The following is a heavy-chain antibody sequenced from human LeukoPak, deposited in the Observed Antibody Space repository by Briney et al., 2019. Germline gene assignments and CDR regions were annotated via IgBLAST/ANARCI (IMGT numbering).Heavy chain of an antibody. Sequence: PETLSLTCAVSDYSISSGYYWGWIRQPPGKGLEWIASIYHSGSTYYNPSLKSRVTISADTSKNEFSLKLSSVTAADTAVYYCARRGYCSSTSCYVDFDYWGQGTLVTVSS. CDR2: IYHSGST. V-gene: IGHV4-38-2*01. CDR3: ARRGYCSSTSCYVDFDY. D-gene: IGHD2-2*01. J-gene: IGHJ4*02. CDR1: DYSISSGYY.